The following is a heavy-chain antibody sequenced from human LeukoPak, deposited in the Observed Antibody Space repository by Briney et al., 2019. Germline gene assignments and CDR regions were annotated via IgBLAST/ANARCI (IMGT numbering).Heavy chain of an antibody. Sequence: SETLSLTCAVYGGSFSGYYWSWIRQPPGKGLEWIGYIYYSGSTNYNPSLKSRVTISVDTSKNQFSLKLSSVTAADTAVYYCARLFGGGTFDYWGQGTLVTVSS. CDR1: GGSFSGYY. CDR3: ARLFGGGTFDY. D-gene: IGHD3-3*01. V-gene: IGHV4-59*08. CDR2: IYYSGST. J-gene: IGHJ4*02.